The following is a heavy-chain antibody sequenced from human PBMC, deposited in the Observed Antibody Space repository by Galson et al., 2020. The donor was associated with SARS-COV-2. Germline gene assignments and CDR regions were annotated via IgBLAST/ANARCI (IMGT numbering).Heavy chain of an antibody. CDR3: AKGSGWYSGTGYFQH. CDR1: GFTFDDYA. D-gene: IGHD6-19*01. J-gene: IGHJ1*01. CDR2: ISWNSGSI. Sequence: GGSLRLSCAASGFTFDDYAMHWVRQAPGKGLEWVSGISWNSGSIGYADSVKGRFTISRDNAKNSLYLQMNSLRAEDTALYYCAKGSGWYSGTGYFQHWGQGTLVTVSS. V-gene: IGHV3-9*01.